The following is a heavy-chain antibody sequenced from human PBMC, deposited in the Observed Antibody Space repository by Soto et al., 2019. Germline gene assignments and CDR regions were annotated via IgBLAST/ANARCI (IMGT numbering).Heavy chain of an antibody. J-gene: IGHJ6*02. CDR2: TYYRSKWYN. CDR3: ALAVAGQLGGMDV. CDR1: GDSVSSNSAA. V-gene: IGHV6-1*01. D-gene: IGHD6-19*01. Sequence: SQTLSLTCAISGDSVSSNSAAWNSIRQYPSRGLEWLGRTYYRSKWYNDYAVSVKSRITINPDTSKNQFSLRLSSVTAEDTAVYYCALAVAGQLGGMDVWGQGTTVTVSS.